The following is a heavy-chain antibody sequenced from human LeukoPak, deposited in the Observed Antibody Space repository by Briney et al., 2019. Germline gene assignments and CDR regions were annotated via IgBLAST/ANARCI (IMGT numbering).Heavy chain of an antibody. Sequence: SETLSLTCAVYGGSFSGYYWSWIRQPPGKGLEWIGEIDHSGSTNYNPSLKSRVTISVDPSKNQFSLKLSSVTAADTAVYYCARGFTNMVRGVPGYWGQGTLVTVSS. CDR2: IDHSGST. CDR1: GGSFSGYY. CDR3: ARGFTNMVRGVPGY. D-gene: IGHD3-10*01. V-gene: IGHV4-34*01. J-gene: IGHJ4*02.